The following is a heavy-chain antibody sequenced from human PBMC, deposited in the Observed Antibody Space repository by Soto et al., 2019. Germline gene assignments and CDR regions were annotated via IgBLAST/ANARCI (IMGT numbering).Heavy chain of an antibody. CDR1: GFTFSSYA. J-gene: IGHJ5*02. CDR3: AKGGLVVVVAARRNWFDP. V-gene: IGHV3-23*01. Sequence: GGSLRLSCAASGFTFSSYAMSWVRQAPGKGLEWVSAISGSGGSTYYADSVKGRFTISRDNSKNTLYLQMNSLRAEDTAVYYCAKGGLVVVVAARRNWFDPWGQGTLVTVSS. CDR2: ISGSGGST. D-gene: IGHD2-15*01.